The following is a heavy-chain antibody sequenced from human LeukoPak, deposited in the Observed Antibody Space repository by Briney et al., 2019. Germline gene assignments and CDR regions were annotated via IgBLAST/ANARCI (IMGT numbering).Heavy chain of an antibody. J-gene: IGHJ5*02. V-gene: IGHV4-34*01. D-gene: IGHD3-10*01. Sequence: PSETLSLTCAVYGGSFSGYYWSWIRQPPGKGLEWIGEINHSGSTNYNPSLKSRVTISVDTSKNQFSLKLSSVTAADTAVYYCARGGRGGAVRGVNTWFDPWGQGTLVTVSS. CDR1: GGSFSGYY. CDR2: INHSGST. CDR3: ARGGRGGAVRGVNTWFDP.